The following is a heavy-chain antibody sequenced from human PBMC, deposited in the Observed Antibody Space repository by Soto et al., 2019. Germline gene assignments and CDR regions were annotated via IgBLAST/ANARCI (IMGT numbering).Heavy chain of an antibody. CDR3: ARGEVVASNWIDP. V-gene: IGHV4-31*03. Sequence: QVQMQESGPGLVKPSQTLYLTCSVSGGSIIDSGSFYWNWIRQHPGKGLEWIGYIYYSGSTYYNRSLKSRATISLDTSKNQFSLQLTSVTAADTAIYYCARGEVVASNWIDPWGQGTLVTVSS. D-gene: IGHD2-15*01. CDR2: IYYSGST. J-gene: IGHJ5*02. CDR1: GGSIIDSGSFY.